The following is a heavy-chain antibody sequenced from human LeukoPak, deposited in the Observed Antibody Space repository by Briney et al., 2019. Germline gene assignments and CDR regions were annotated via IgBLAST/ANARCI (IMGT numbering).Heavy chain of an antibody. CDR2: IYYSGST. Sequence: PSETLSLTCTVSGGSISSYYWGWIRQPPGKGLEWIGYIYYSGSTNYNPSLKSRVTISVDTSKNQFSLKLSSVTAADTAVYYCARAEITMIVVGAFDIWGQGTMVTVSS. D-gene: IGHD3-22*01. CDR1: GGSISSYY. CDR3: ARAEITMIVVGAFDI. V-gene: IGHV4-59*01. J-gene: IGHJ3*02.